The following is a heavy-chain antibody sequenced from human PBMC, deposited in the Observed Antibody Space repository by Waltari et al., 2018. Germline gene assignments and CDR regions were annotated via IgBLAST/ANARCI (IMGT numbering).Heavy chain of an antibody. CDR1: GGSFSGYY. Sequence: QVQLQQWGAGLLKPSETLSLTCAVYGGSFSGYYWSWIRQPPGTGLEWIGEINHSGSTNYNPSLKSRVTISVDTSKNQFSLKLSSVTAADTAVYYCATNARDTIFGVVSYGYYYYYYMDVWGKGTTVTVSS. J-gene: IGHJ6*03. CDR2: INHSGST. D-gene: IGHD3-3*01. V-gene: IGHV4-34*01. CDR3: ATNARDTIFGVVSYGYYYYYYMDV.